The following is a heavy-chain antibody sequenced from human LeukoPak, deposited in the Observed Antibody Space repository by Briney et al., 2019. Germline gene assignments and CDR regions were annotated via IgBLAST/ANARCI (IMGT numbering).Heavy chain of an antibody. V-gene: IGHV3-11*01. CDR2: IGPRDKSI. CDR1: GRTFTDYI. CDR3: AKVGTAVDL. D-gene: IGHD1-1*01. J-gene: IGHJ4*02. Sequence: GGSLRLSCVASGRTFTDYIFSWMRQAPGKGLEWVSYIGPRDKSIYYEDSVKGRFNISRDNAKTSLYLQMDSLRVDATAVYYCAKVGTAVDLWGQGTLVSVSS.